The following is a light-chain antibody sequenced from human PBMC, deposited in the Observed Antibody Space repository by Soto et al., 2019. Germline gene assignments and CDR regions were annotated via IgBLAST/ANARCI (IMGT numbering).Light chain of an antibody. J-gene: IGKJ1*01. V-gene: IGKV3-20*01. CDR3: LKYGSSPGWT. Sequence: EILLTQSPGTLSLSPGERDIVSFRSIQSINNRYLAWYQQMPGQAPRLLIYAASTRATGIPDRFSGSGSGTDFTLTIGRLDPEDFAVYYCLKYGSSPGWTFGPGTKVDIK. CDR2: AAS. CDR1: QSINNRY.